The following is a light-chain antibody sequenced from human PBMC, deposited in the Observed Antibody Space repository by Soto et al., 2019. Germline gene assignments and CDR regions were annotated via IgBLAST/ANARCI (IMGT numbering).Light chain of an antibody. J-gene: IGKJ1*01. CDR3: QQYSDNWT. Sequence: DIQMTQSPSTLSASVGDRVTITCRASQSISIWLACYQQKPGTAPNLLIYKASTLQGGVPSRFSGSGSGTEFTLTISSLQPDDSAIYYCQQYSDNWTFGQGTKVEIK. CDR2: KAS. CDR1: QSISIW. V-gene: IGKV1-5*03.